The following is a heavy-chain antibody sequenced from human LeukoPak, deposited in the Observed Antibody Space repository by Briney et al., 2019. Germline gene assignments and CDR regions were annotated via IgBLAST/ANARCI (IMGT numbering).Heavy chain of an antibody. V-gene: IGHV3-30*04. CDR1: GFTFSSYS. CDR2: ILYDGNHK. D-gene: IGHD4-23*01. Sequence: PGRSLRLSCVASGFTFSSYSMHWVRQAPGKPLEWVADILYDGNHKYYEDCVKGQFTISRDNSRNTLYLQINSLRAEDTAVYYCAKEGRWLDSWGQGTLVTVSS. CDR3: AKEGRWLDS. J-gene: IGHJ4*02.